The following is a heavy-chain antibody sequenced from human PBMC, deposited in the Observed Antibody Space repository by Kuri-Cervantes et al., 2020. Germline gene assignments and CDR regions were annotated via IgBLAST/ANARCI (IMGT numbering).Heavy chain of an antibody. D-gene: IGHD3-9*01. V-gene: IGHV4-59*01. Sequence: GSLRLSCTVSGGSISSYYWSWIRQPPGKGLEWIGYIYYSGSTNYNPSLKSRVTISVDTSKNQFSLKLSSVTAADTVVYYCARVRVRYFDWFSPHDYYYGMDVWGQGTTVTVSS. CDR2: IYYSGST. CDR3: ARVRVRYFDWFSPHDYYYGMDV. CDR1: GGSISSYY. J-gene: IGHJ6*02.